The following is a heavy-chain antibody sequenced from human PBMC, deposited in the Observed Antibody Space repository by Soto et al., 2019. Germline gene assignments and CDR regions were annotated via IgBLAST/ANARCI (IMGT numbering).Heavy chain of an antibody. J-gene: IGHJ4*02. CDR2: ISYDGSNK. CDR1: GFTFSSYA. V-gene: IGHV3-30-3*01. D-gene: IGHD3-22*01. CDR3: ARAPQYDSSGYYYGALDYFDY. Sequence: QVQLVESGGGVVQPGRSLRLSCAASGFTFSSYAMHWVRQAPGKGLEWVAVISYDGSNKYYAASVKGRFTISRDNSKNTLYLQMNSLRAEDTAVYYCARAPQYDSSGYYYGALDYFDYWGQGTLVTVSS.